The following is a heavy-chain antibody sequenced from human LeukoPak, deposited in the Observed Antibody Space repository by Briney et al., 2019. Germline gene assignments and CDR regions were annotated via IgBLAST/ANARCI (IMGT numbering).Heavy chain of an antibody. J-gene: IGHJ4*02. Sequence: GGSLRLSCATSGFTFSTFWMHWVRQAPGKGLVWVSRINHDGSSTNYADSVKGRFTISRDNAKNTLYLQMNSLRAEDTAVYYCARGGYSYGYSDYWGQGTLVTVSS. V-gene: IGHV3-74*01. D-gene: IGHD5-18*01. CDR3: ARGGYSYGYSDY. CDR2: INHDGSST. CDR1: GFTFSTFW.